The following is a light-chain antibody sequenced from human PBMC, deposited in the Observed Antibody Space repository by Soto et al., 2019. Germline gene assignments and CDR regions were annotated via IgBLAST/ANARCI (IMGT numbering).Light chain of an antibody. CDR2: QAS. V-gene: IGKV1-5*03. CDR3: KQYNSYPIT. Sequence: TQMTQFPSTLSASLGDKVTITCRASQSIYSWLAWYQQKPGEVPNLLMYQASTLQTGVPSRFSGSGSGTEFTLTINNLQPDDFGTYYCKQYNSYPITFGQGTRLEIK. CDR1: QSIYSW. J-gene: IGKJ5*01.